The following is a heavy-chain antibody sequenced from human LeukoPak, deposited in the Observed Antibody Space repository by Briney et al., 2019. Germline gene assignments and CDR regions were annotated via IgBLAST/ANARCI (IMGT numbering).Heavy chain of an antibody. D-gene: IGHD2-15*01. CDR3: ARGNSGYCSGSNCYSPSDY. CDR1: GFTFSSYS. Sequence: PGGSLRLSCAASGFTFSSYSMNWVRQAPGKGLEWVSSIGSSSSYIYYADSVKGRFTISRDNAKNSLCLQMNSLRAEDTAVYYCARGNSGYCSGSNCYSPSDYWGQGTLVTVSS. J-gene: IGHJ4*02. CDR2: IGSSSSYI. V-gene: IGHV3-21*01.